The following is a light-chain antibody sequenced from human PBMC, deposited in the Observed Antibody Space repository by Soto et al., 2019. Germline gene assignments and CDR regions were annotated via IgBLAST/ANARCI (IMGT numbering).Light chain of an antibody. CDR2: ATS. CDR1: QSVGNN. CDR3: QQYGDWSLT. V-gene: IGKV3-15*01. J-gene: IGKJ4*01. Sequence: EIVLTQSPATLSVSPGERATLSCRASQSVGNNFAWYQQKPGQAPRLLIFATSTRATGVPARFSGNGSGTEFTLTISSLQSEDFAVYYCQQYGDWSLTFGGGAKVEIE.